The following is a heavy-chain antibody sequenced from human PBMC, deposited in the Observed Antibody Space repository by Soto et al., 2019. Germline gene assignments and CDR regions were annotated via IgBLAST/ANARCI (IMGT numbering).Heavy chain of an antibody. Sequence: QVQLVESGGGVVQPGRSLRLSCAASGFTFSDYAIHWVRQAPGEGLEWVAVISNDGTKKFYADSVKGRVTSSRDNSRKPLYLQMSSMRAGDTALSSCGIRRWELGPPDSWGQGTLVTVSS. J-gene: IGHJ4*02. CDR1: GFTFSDYA. CDR3: GIRRWELGPPDS. CDR2: ISNDGTKK. V-gene: IGHV3-30*04. D-gene: IGHD1-26*01.